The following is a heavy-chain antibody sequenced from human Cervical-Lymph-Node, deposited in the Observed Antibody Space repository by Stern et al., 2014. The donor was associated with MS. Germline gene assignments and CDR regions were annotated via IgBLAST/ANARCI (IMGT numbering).Heavy chain of an antibody. CDR1: GFNLRDSS. D-gene: IGHD5-24*01. CDR2: VSNSGTAI. CDR3: VRTWRENTFDS. J-gene: IGHJ4*02. Sequence: EMQLVETGGNLGQPGGSLRLSCAASGFNLRDSSMSWVRQAPGKGLEWVSFVSNSGTAIYYADSVKGRFTISRDMARNSLYLQMNSLRDEDTAVYYCVRTWRENTFDSWGQGILVTVSS. V-gene: IGHV3-48*02.